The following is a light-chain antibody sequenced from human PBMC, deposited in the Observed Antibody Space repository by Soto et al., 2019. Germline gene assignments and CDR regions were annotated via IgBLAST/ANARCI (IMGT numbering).Light chain of an antibody. CDR1: TSDIGRYNF. Sequence: QSALTQPASVSGSPGQSITISCSGTTSDIGRYNFVSWYQQHPGKAPKLIIYEVTVRPSGLSNRFSASKSGTTASLTISGLQDEDEAVYYCSSHTSSTYWVFCGGTKLTVL. J-gene: IGLJ3*02. V-gene: IGLV2-14*01. CDR3: SSHTSSTYWV. CDR2: EVT.